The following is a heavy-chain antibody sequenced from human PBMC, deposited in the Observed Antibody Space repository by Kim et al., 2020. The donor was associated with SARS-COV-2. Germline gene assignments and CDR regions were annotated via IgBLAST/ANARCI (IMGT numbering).Heavy chain of an antibody. CDR1: GGSISSSSYY. D-gene: IGHD5-12*01. J-gene: IGHJ6*02. CDR3: ATEYLATISLYYYYAMAI. V-gene: IGHV4-39*01. CDR2: IYYSGST. Sequence: SETLSLTCTVSGGSISSSSYYWGWIRQPPGKGLEWIGSIYYSGSTYYNPSLKSRVTISVDTSKNQFSLKLSSVTAADTAVYYCATEYLATISLYYYYAMAIWGPGTPVTVSS.